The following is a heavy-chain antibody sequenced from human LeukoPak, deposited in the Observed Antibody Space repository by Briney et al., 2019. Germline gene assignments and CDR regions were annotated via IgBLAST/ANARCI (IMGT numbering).Heavy chain of an antibody. J-gene: IGHJ5*02. CDR1: GGSISSGGYY. CDR2: IYYSGST. Sequence: PSETLSLTCTVSGGSISSGGYYWSWIRQHPGKGLEWIGYIYYSGSTYYNPSLKSRVTISVDTSKNQFSLKLSSVTAADTAVYYCARGSEVRRVLDPWGQGTLVTVSS. CDR3: ARGSEVRRVLDP. D-gene: IGHD3-10*01. V-gene: IGHV4-31*03.